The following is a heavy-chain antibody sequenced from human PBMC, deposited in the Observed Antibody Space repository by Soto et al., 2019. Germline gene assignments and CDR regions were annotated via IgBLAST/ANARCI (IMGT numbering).Heavy chain of an antibody. D-gene: IGHD4-17*01. Sequence: SCKGSGYSFTSYWISWVRQMPGKGLEWMGRIDPSDSYTNYSPSFQGHVTISADKSISTAYLQWSSLKASDTAMYYCARTHYLTTVTHDAFDIWGQGTMVTVSS. CDR3: ARTHYLTTVTHDAFDI. CDR1: GYSFTSYW. CDR2: IDPSDSYT. V-gene: IGHV5-10-1*01. J-gene: IGHJ3*02.